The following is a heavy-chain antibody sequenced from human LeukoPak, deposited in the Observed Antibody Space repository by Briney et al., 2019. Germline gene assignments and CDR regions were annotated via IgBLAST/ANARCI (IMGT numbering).Heavy chain of an antibody. V-gene: IGHV4-4*07. CDR3: ARHGNYYGSGSYY. J-gene: IGHJ4*02. CDR2: IHSSGNT. CDR1: GGSISSRY. D-gene: IGHD3-10*01. Sequence: TSETLSLTCTVSGGSISSRYWSWIRQSAGKGLECIGRIHSSGNTNYFSSLKSRVTMSVDTSKNQFSLKLTSVTAADTAVYYCARHGNYYGSGSYYWGQGTLVTVSS.